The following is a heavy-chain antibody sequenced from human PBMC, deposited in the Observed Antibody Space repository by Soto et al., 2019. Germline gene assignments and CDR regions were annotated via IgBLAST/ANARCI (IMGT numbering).Heavy chain of an antibody. J-gene: IGHJ6*02. V-gene: IGHV3-64D*06. CDR2: ISTNGGST. Sequence: HPGGSLRLSCSASGFTFSIYAMHWVRQAPGKGLEYVSSISTNGGSTDYADSVKGRFTISRDNSKNTVYLQMSSLRVEDTAVYYCARDGMVRGVNRYYYYYGMDVWGQGTTVTVSS. CDR3: ARDGMVRGVNRYYYYYGMDV. D-gene: IGHD3-10*01. CDR1: GFTFSIYA.